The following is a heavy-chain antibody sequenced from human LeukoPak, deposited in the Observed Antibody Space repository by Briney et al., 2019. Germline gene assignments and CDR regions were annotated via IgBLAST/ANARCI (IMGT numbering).Heavy chain of an antibody. V-gene: IGHV3-48*03. J-gene: IGHJ3*02. CDR3: ARELRTPYDILGRGNAFDI. D-gene: IGHD3-9*01. CDR1: GFTFSNYE. Sequence: GGSLRLSCAASGFTFSNYEMNWVRQAPGKGLEWVSYISFSGNTIYYADSVKGRFTISRVDAKNSLYLQMDSLRAEDTAVYYCARELRTPYDILGRGNAFDIWGHGTMVTVSS. CDR2: ISFSGNTI.